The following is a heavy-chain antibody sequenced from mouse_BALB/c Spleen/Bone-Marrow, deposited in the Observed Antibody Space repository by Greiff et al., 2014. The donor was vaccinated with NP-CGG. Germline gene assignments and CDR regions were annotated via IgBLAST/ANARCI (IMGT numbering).Heavy chain of an antibody. CDR1: GYTFSSYW. D-gene: IGHD2-10*01. CDR3: ARAYYVNYDAMDY. V-gene: IGHV1-9*01. Sequence: QVQLKQSGAELMKPGASMKISCKATGYTFSSYWIEWVKQRPGRGLEWIGEILPGSGSTNYNERFKGKATFTADTSSNTAYMQLSSLTSEDSAVYYCARAYYVNYDAMDYWGQGTSVTVSS. CDR2: ILPGSGST. J-gene: IGHJ4*01.